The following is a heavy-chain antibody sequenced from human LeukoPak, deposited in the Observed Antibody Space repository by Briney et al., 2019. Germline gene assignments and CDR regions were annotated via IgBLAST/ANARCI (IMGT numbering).Heavy chain of an antibody. D-gene: IGHD2-2*01. Sequence: ASVKVSCKASGGTLSSYAISWVRQAPGQGLEWMGRIIPIFGIANYAQKFQGRVTITADKSTSTAYMELSSLRSEDTAVYYCARSGCSSTSCYPYNNWFDPWGQGTLVTVSS. CDR2: IIPIFGIA. CDR3: ARSGCSSTSCYPYNNWFDP. J-gene: IGHJ5*02. V-gene: IGHV1-69*04. CDR1: GGTLSSYA.